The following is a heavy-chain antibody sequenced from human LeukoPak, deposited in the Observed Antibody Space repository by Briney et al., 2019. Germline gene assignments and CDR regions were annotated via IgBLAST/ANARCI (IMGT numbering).Heavy chain of an antibody. J-gene: IGHJ4*02. CDR1: GGSISSSSYY. Sequence: PSETLSLTCTVSGGSISSSSYYWGWIRQPPGTGLEWIGTIYYSGDTYYSLSLKSRVAISVDTSKNQFSLKLSSVTAANTAVYYCARAVTTRTFDYWGQGTLVTVSS. D-gene: IGHD4-17*01. CDR2: IYYSGDT. CDR3: ARAVTTRTFDY. V-gene: IGHV4-39*01.